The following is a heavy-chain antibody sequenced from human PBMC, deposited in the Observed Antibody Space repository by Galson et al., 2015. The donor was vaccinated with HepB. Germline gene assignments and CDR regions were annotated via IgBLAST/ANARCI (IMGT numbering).Heavy chain of an antibody. CDR1: GFTFSSYG. CDR3: ARDRGDIVGATGIDY. Sequence: SLRLSCAASGFTFSSYGMHWVRRAPGKGLEWVAVIWYDGSNKYYADSVKGRFTISRDNSKNTLYLQMNSLRAEDTAVYYCARDRGDIVGATGIDYWGQGTLVTVSS. V-gene: IGHV3-33*01. CDR2: IWYDGSNK. D-gene: IGHD1-26*01. J-gene: IGHJ4*02.